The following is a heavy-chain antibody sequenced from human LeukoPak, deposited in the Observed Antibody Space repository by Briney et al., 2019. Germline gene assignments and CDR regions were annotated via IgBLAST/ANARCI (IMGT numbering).Heavy chain of an antibody. CDR3: ARGSAKNAFDI. Sequence: PGRSLRLSCVASGFTFSMYGMHWVRQAPGKGLEWVAVIWFDGSNIYYGGFVKGRFTISRDNSQNTLYLQMNSLIVEDTAVYYCARGSAKNAFDIWGQGTMVTVSS. CDR2: IWFDGSNI. V-gene: IGHV3-33*01. D-gene: IGHD1-26*01. J-gene: IGHJ3*02. CDR1: GFTFSMYG.